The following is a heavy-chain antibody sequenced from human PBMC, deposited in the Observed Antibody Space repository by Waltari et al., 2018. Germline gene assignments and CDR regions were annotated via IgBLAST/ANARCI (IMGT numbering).Heavy chain of an antibody. CDR2: IYYSGST. V-gene: IGHV4-59*01. CDR3: ARDRGYYDFSYYGMDV. D-gene: IGHD3-3*01. CDR1: GGSISSYY. J-gene: IGHJ6*02. Sequence: QVQLQESGPGLVKPSETLSLTCTVSGGSISSYYWSWIRQPPGKGLEWIGYIYYSGSTNYNPSLKSRVTISVDTSKNQFSLKLSSVTAADTAVYYCARDRGYYDFSYYGMDVWGQGTTVTVSS.